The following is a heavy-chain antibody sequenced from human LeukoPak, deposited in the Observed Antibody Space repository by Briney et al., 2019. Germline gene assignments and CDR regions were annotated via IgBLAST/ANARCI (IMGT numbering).Heavy chain of an antibody. Sequence: ASVEASCKASGHTFTSYYMHWVRQAPGHGLEWRGWMNPNRGNTGYAQKFQGRVTMTRNTSIRTAYMVLSSLRSEDTAVYYCARGGSYWDFYYYYMDVWGKGTTVTISS. CDR3: ARGGSYWDFYYYYMDV. CDR1: GHTFTSYY. J-gene: IGHJ6*03. D-gene: IGHD1-26*01. V-gene: IGHV1-8*02. CDR2: MNPNRGNT.